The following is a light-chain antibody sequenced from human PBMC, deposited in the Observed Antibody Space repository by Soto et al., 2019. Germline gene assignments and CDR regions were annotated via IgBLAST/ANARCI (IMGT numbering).Light chain of an antibody. Sequence: DIQMTQSPSSLSASVGDRVTITCRSSQHIGAYLNWYRQKPGEAPEVLIYGASNLEDGVPSRFSGSGSGTEFTLTIDSLQSEDFATYFCQQSSSITFGAGTKVE. CDR1: QHIGAY. CDR2: GAS. CDR3: QQSSSIT. V-gene: IGKV1-39*01. J-gene: IGKJ4*01.